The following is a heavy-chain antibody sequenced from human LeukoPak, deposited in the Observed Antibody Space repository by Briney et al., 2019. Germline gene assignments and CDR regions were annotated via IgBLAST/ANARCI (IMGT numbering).Heavy chain of an antibody. J-gene: IGHJ6*04. CDR3: ATTYSSSWYVSHYYYGMDV. CDR1: GYTLTELS. Sequence: ASVKVSCKVSGYTLTELSMHWVRQAPGKGREWMGGFDPEDGETIYAQKFQGRVTMTEDTSTDTAYMELSRLRSEDTAVYYCATTYSSSWYVSHYYYGMDVWGKGTTVTAYS. D-gene: IGHD6-13*01. V-gene: IGHV1-24*01. CDR2: FDPEDGET.